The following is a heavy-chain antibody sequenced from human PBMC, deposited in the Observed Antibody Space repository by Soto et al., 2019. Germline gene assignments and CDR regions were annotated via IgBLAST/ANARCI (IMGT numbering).Heavy chain of an antibody. V-gene: IGHV5-51*01. D-gene: IGHD5-12*01. J-gene: IGHJ3*02. CDR3: AGGYTRLSGDGFDI. CDR1: W. Sequence: WVRCVRKMDAKGLEWMGIIDPSHSHTRYRPSLQGQVTMSADKSMTTAYLQWSSLKASHNAMYYRAGGYTRLSGDGFDILGQGTIVTV. CDR2: IDPSHSHT.